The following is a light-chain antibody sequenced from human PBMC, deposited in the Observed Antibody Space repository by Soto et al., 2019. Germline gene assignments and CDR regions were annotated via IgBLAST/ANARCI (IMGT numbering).Light chain of an antibody. J-gene: IGKJ4*01. V-gene: IGKV1-39*01. CDR2: TAS. Sequence: IWMTQSPSLLSASTGDRVTISCRMSQSISSYLNWYQQKPGKAPKLLIYTASSLQSGVPSRFSGSGSGTDFTLTISSLQPEDFATYYCQQSYSTPLTFGGGTKV. CDR3: QQSYSTPLT. CDR1: QSISSY.